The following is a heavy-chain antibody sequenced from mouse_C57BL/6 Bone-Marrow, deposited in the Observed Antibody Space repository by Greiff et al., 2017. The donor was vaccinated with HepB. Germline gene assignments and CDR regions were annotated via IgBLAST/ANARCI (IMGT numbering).Heavy chain of an antibody. Sequence: EVQLQQSGAELVRPGASVKLSCTASGFNIKDDYMHWVKQRPEQGLEWIGWIDPENGDTEYASKFQGKATITADTSSNTAYLQLSSLTSGDTAVYYCTTVPWFAYWGQGTLVTVSA. CDR1: GFNIKDDY. J-gene: IGHJ3*01. V-gene: IGHV14-4*01. CDR2: IDPENGDT. D-gene: IGHD2-14*01. CDR3: TTVPWFAY.